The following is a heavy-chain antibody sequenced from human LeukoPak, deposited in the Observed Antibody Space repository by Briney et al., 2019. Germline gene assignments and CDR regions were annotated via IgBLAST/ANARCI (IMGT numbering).Heavy chain of an antibody. J-gene: IGHJ6*04. CDR1: GYSFTGYY. CDR3: ATWDGEGMDV. Sequence: ASVKVSCKDSGYSFTGYYIHWVRQAPGQGLEWMGWINTNSGGTNFAQKFQGWVTLTRDTSTSTSYMELSRLRSDDTAVYYCATWDGEGMDVWGKGTTVTVSS. D-gene: IGHD4-17*01. CDR2: INTNSGGT. V-gene: IGHV1-2*04.